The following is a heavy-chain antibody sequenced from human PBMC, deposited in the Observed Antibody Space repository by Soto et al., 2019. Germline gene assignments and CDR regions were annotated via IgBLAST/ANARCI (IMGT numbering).Heavy chain of an antibody. CDR1: RGSISSYY. D-gene: IGHD5-18*01. Sequence: SQTLSLTCPLPRGSISSYYSSWIRQPPGKGLDCIGHIYYSGYTNYHPSLKSRVTISVDTSKNQSSLKLSSVTAADTAVYYCARGLGDTAMVRLDYWGEGSLVTVSS. CDR3: ARGLGDTAMVRLDY. CDR2: IYYSGYT. V-gene: IGHV4-59*01. J-gene: IGHJ4*02.